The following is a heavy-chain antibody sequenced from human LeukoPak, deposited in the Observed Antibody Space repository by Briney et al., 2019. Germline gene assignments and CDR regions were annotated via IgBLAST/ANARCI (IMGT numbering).Heavy chain of an antibody. CDR2: INHSGST. CDR3: ARVEKYTTSGPTDP. V-gene: IGHV4-34*01. CDR1: GGSFSGYY. D-gene: IGHD6-13*01. J-gene: IGHJ5*02. Sequence: YPSETLSLTCAVYGGSFSGYYWSWSRQPPGKVLEWIGEINHSGSTNYNPSLKSRVTISVDTSKNQFSLKLSSVTAADTAVYYCARVEKYTTSGPTDPWGQGTLVTVSS.